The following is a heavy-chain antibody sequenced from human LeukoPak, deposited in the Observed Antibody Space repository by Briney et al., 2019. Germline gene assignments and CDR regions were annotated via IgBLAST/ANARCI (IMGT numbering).Heavy chain of an antibody. D-gene: IGHD2-2*01. CDR2: TYNSGST. J-gene: IGHJ6*02. V-gene: IGHV4-59*12. CDR1: GLSISSYY. Sequence: SETLSLTCSVSGLSISSYYWSWIRQPPGKGLEWIGYTYNSGSTYYNPSLKSRVTISEDTSKNQFSLKLTSVTAADTAVYYCARGRDDCSTTNCYYYYGMDVWGQGTTVTVSS. CDR3: ARGRDDCSTTNCYYYYGMDV.